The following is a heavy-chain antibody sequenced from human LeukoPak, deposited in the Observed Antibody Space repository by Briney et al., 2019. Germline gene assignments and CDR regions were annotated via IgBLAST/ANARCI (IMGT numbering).Heavy chain of an antibody. J-gene: IGHJ5*02. Sequence: SVKVSCKASGGTFSSYAISWVRQAPGQGLEWMGGIIPIFGTANYAQKFQGRVTITADKSTSTAYMELSSLRSEDTAVYYCARGPTIFGVVINGNWFDPWGQGTLVTVSS. D-gene: IGHD3-3*01. CDR2: IIPIFGTA. CDR3: ARGPTIFGVVINGNWFDP. V-gene: IGHV1-69*06. CDR1: GGTFSSYA.